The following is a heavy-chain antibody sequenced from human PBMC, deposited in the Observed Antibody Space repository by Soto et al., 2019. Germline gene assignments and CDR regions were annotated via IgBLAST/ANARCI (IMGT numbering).Heavy chain of an antibody. D-gene: IGHD6-6*01. J-gene: IGHJ4*02. V-gene: IGHV3-43*01. CDR1: GFTFDDYT. CDR2: ISWDGGST. CDR3: AKDADWYSSSSPDY. Sequence: GGSLRLSCAASGFTFDDYTMHWVRQAPGKGLEWVSLISWDGGSTYYADSVKGRFTISRDNSKNSLYLQMNSLRTEDTALYYCAKDADWYSSSSPDYWGQGTLVTVSS.